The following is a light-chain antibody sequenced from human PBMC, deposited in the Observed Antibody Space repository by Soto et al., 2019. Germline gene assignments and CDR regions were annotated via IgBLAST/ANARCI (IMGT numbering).Light chain of an antibody. CDR3: QQYNSYPLT. CDR2: KAS. V-gene: IGKV1-5*03. Sequence: DIQMTQSPSTLSASVGDRVTITCRARQSISSWLAWYQQKPGKAPKLLIYKASSLESGVPSRFSGSGSGTEFTLTISSLQPDDFATYYCQQYNSYPLTFGQGTRLEIK. CDR1: QSISSW. J-gene: IGKJ5*01.